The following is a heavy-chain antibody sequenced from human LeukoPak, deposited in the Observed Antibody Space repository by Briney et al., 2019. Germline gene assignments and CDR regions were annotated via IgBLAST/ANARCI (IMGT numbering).Heavy chain of an antibody. CDR2: ISGSGGST. CDR1: GFTFSSYA. Sequence: PGGSLRLSCAASGFTFSSYAMSWVRQAPGKGLEWVSAISGSGGSTYYADSVRGRFTISRDNSNNALYLQMDSLRAEDTAVYYCANWIGSSSRDYWGQGTLVTASS. D-gene: IGHD6-6*01. V-gene: IGHV3-23*01. J-gene: IGHJ4*02. CDR3: ANWIGSSSRDY.